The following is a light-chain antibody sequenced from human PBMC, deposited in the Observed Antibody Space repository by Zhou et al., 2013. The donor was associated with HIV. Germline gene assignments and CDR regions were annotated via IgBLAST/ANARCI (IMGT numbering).Light chain of an antibody. Sequence: EIVLTQSPATLSLSPGERATLSCRASQSVSSYLAWYQQKPGQAPRLLIYDASNRATGIPARFSGSGSGTEFTLTISRLEPEDFAVYYCQHYGHSPIFGGGTRVDIK. CDR3: QHYGHSPI. CDR2: DAS. CDR1: QSVSSY. J-gene: IGKJ4*01. V-gene: IGKV3-11*01.